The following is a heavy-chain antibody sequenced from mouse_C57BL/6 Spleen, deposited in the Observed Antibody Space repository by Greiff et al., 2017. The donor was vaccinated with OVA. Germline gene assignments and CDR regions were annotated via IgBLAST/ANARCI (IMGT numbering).Heavy chain of an antibody. CDR3: ARWADCDV. CDR1: GYTFTSYW. CDR2: IDPSDSYT. J-gene: IGHJ1*03. Sequence: QVQLQQSGAELVMPGASVKLSCKASGYTFTSYWMHWVKQRPGQGLEWIGEIDPSDSYTNYNQKFKGKSTLTVDKSSSTAYMQLSSLTSEDSAVYYCARWADCDVWGTGTTVTVSS. V-gene: IGHV1-69*01.